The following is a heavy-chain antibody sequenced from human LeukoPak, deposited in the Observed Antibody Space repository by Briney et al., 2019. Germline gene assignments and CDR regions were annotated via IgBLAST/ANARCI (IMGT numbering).Heavy chain of an antibody. Sequence: GGSQRLSCAASGFTFSSYAMSWVRQAPGKGLEWVSAISGSGGSTYYADSVKGRFTISRDNSKNTLYLQMNSLRAEDTAVYYCATRPLVVPAALADYYYYGMDVWGQGTTVTVSS. D-gene: IGHD2-2*01. J-gene: IGHJ6*02. CDR3: ATRPLVVPAALADYYYYGMDV. CDR1: GFTFSSYA. V-gene: IGHV3-23*01. CDR2: ISGSGGST.